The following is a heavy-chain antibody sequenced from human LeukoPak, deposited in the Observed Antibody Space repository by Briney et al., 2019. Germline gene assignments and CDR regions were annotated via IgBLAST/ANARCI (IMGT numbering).Heavy chain of an antibody. CDR1: GFTFSSYG. Sequence: PGGSLRLSCAASGFTFSSYGMHWVRQAPGKGLEWVAFIRYDGSNKYYADSVKGRFTISRDNSKNTLYLQMNSLRAEDTAVYYCARLSIAARGNAFDIWGQGTMVTVFS. CDR3: ARLSIAARGNAFDI. D-gene: IGHD6-6*01. J-gene: IGHJ3*02. CDR2: IRYDGSNK. V-gene: IGHV3-30*02.